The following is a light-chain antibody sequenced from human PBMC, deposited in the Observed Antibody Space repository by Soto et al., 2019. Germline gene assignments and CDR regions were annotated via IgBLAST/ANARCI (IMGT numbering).Light chain of an antibody. CDR1: QSVSSSY. V-gene: IGKV3-20*01. CDR3: QQYGSSLFT. J-gene: IGKJ5*01. Sequence: EIVLTQSACTLSLSPGERATLSCRASQSVSSSYLAWYQQKHGQAPRLLIYGASSRATGIPDRFSGSWYGTDFNLTISRLEPEDFAVYYCQQYGSSLFTFGQGTRLEIK. CDR2: GAS.